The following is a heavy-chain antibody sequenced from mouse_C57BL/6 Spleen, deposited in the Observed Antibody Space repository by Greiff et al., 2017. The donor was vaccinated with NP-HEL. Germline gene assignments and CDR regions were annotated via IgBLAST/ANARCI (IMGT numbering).Heavy chain of an antibody. D-gene: IGHD2-1*01. Sequence: QVQLQQPGAELVKPGASVKLSCKASGYTFTSYWMHWVKQRPGQGLEWIGMIHPNSGSTNYNEKFKSKATLTVDKSSSTAYMQLSSLTSEDSAVYYCARKGYLPSYAMDYWGQGTSVTVSS. V-gene: IGHV1-64*01. CDR1: GYTFTSYW. J-gene: IGHJ4*01. CDR2: IHPNSGST. CDR3: ARKGYLPSYAMDY.